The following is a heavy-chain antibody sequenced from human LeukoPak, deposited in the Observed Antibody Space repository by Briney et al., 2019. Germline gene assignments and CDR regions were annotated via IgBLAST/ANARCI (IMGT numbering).Heavy chain of an antibody. Sequence: GGSLRLSCAASGFTFSSYWMSWVRQAPGKGLEWVANIKQDGSEKYYVDSVKGRFTISRDNSRNTLNLQMESLRAEDTSIYYCAKDQAVGAENWLFDLWGRGTLVTVSS. D-gene: IGHD1-26*01. V-gene: IGHV3-7*03. CDR1: GFTFSSYW. CDR2: IKQDGSEK. J-gene: IGHJ2*01. CDR3: AKDQAVGAENWLFDL.